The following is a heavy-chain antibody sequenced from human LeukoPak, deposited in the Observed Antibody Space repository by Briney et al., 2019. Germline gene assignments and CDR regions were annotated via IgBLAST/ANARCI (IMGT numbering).Heavy chain of an antibody. Sequence: ASVKVSCKASGYTFTIYYMHWVRQAPGQGLEWMGIINPSGGSTSYAQKFQGRVTMTRDTSTSTVYMELSSLRSEDTAVYYCARDHASHIYYYDSSGSFDYWGQGTLVTVSS. J-gene: IGHJ4*02. V-gene: IGHV1-46*01. CDR2: INPSGGST. D-gene: IGHD3-22*01. CDR3: ARDHASHIYYYDSSGSFDY. CDR1: GYTFTIYY.